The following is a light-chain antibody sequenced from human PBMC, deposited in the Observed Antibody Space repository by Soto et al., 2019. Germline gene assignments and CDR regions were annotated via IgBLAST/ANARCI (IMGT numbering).Light chain of an antibody. CDR3: QHYNFWPHT. Sequence: EILLTQSPATLAVSPGEGATLSCRASQSVRDNLAWYQQKPGQASRLLIYRASTRATGVPARFSGSGSGTEFTLTISSLQSEDVSVYFCQHYNFWPHTFGQGTKLEIK. CDR2: RAS. V-gene: IGKV3-15*01. J-gene: IGKJ2*01. CDR1: QSVRDN.